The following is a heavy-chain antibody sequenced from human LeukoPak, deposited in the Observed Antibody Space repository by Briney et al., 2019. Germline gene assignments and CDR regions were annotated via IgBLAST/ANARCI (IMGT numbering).Heavy chain of an antibody. CDR2: IPSDGSYT. J-gene: IGHJ3*02. CDR3: ARDPRAYCGGDCYSQGAFDI. Sequence: QPGRSLRLSCAASGFNFNSHGMHWVRQAPGKGLEWVALIPSDGSYTYYADSVKGRFTISRDNAKNTLYLQMNSLRAEDTAVYYCARDPRAYCGGDCYSQGAFDIWGQGTMVTVSS. D-gene: IGHD2-21*01. V-gene: IGHV3-30*03. CDR1: GFNFNSHG.